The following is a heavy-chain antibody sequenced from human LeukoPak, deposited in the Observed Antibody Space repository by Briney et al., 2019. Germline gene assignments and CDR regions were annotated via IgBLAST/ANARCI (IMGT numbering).Heavy chain of an antibody. CDR2: FDPEDGET. J-gene: IGHJ4*02. D-gene: IGHD3-22*01. CDR3: ATRYYDSSGSLFDY. Sequence: ASVKVSCKVSGYTLTELSMHWVRQAPGKGLEWMGGFDPEDGETIYAQKFQGRVTMTEDTSTDTAYMELSSLRSEDTAVYYCATRYYDSSGSLFDYWGREPWSPSPQ. V-gene: IGHV1-24*01. CDR1: GYTLTELS.